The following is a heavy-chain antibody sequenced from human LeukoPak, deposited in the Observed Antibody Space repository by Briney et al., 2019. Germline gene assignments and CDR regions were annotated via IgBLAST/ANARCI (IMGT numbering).Heavy chain of an antibody. CDR1: GGSLSDYY. Sequence: PSETLSLTRSVSGGSLSDYYWSWVRQPVGEGLEWVGRIYTSGSTNYNPSLKSRVTMSGDTSKNQFSLKLTSVTAADTAVYYCARDGGVVVPAAPAVFDIWGQGTMVTVSS. J-gene: IGHJ3*02. CDR2: IYTSGST. D-gene: IGHD2-2*01. CDR3: ARDGGVVVPAAPAVFDI. V-gene: IGHV4-4*07.